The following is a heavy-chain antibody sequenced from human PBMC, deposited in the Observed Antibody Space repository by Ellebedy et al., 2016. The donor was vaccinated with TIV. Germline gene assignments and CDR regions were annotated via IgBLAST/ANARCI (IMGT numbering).Heavy chain of an antibody. CDR2: IYYSGST. V-gene: IGHV4-39*07. J-gene: IGHJ4*02. CDR1: GGSISSSSYY. CDR3: ARRKMKYYDILTGQYYFDY. Sequence: SETLSLTCTVSGGSISSSSYYWGWIRQPPGKGLEWIGSIYYSGSTNYNPSLKSRVTISVDTSKNQFSLKLSSVTAADTAVYYCARRKMKYYDILTGQYYFDYWGQGTLVTVSS. D-gene: IGHD3-9*01.